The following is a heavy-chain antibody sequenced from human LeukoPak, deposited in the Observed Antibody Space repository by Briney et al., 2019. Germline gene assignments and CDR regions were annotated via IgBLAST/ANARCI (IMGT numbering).Heavy chain of an antibody. J-gene: IGHJ4*02. CDR1: GFTFGKYW. D-gene: IGHD2-2*01. CDR2: IKLDGSEK. Sequence: GGSLRLSCVASGFTFGKYWMRWVRQAPGKGLEWVANIKLDGSEKNYVDSVKGRFTISRDNAKNSLFLQMNSLRAEDAAVYYCGRGLDRNTSPLDYWGQGTLVTVSS. CDR3: GRGLDRNTSPLDY. V-gene: IGHV3-7*01.